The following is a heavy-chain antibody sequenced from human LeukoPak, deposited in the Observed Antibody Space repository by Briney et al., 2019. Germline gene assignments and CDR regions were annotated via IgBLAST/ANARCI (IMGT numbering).Heavy chain of an antibody. V-gene: IGHV4-31*03. D-gene: IGHD5-12*01. CDR3: AKHHVLATTNFDS. CDR2: IYYSGSS. Sequence: SQTLSLTCTVSGGSISSGGYYWSWIRQHPGKGLEWIGYIYYSGSSYYNPSLKSRVTISVDTSKNQFSLKLSSVTAADTAVYYCAKHHVLATTNFDSWGQGTLVIVSS. CDR1: GGSISSGGYY. J-gene: IGHJ4*02.